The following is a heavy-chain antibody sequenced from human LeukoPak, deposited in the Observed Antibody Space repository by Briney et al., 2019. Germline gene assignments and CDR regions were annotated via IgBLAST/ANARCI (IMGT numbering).Heavy chain of an antibody. V-gene: IGHV4-59*08. CDR1: GGSISSYY. CDR3: ARQHSSSWFDY. Sequence: PSETLSLTCTVSGGSISSYYWSWIRQPPGKGLEWIGYIYYSGSTNYNPSLKSRVTISVDTSKNQFSLKLSSVTAADTAVYYCARQHSSSWFDYWGQGTLVTVSS. J-gene: IGHJ4*02. CDR2: IYYSGST. D-gene: IGHD6-13*01.